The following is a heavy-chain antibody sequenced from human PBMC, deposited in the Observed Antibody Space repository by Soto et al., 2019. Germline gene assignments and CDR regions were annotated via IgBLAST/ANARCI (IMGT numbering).Heavy chain of an antibody. Sequence: QITLKESGPTLVKPTQTLTLTCTFSGFSLSTSGVGVGWIRQPPGKALEWLALIYWDDDKRYSPSLKSRLTITKDTSKNQVVLTMTNMDPVDTATYYCAHTGKKEFGVLVPAAMGSHCFDPWGQGTLVTVSS. CDR1: GFSLSTSGVG. D-gene: IGHD2-2*01. J-gene: IGHJ5*02. CDR3: AHTGKKEFGVLVPAAMGSHCFDP. V-gene: IGHV2-5*02. CDR2: IYWDDDK.